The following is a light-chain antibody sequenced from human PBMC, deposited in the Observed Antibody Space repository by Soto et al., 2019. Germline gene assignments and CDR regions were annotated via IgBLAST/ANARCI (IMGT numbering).Light chain of an antibody. J-gene: IGKJ1*01. CDR3: QQYNNWPQT. CDR2: KAS. V-gene: IGKV1-5*03. Sequence: DIQLTQFPSTLSASVGDRVTITCRASQSISSWLAWYQQKPGKAPKLLIYKASSLESGVPSRFSGSGSGTEFTLTISSLQSEDFAEYHCQQYNNWPQTFGQGTKVDI. CDR1: QSISSW.